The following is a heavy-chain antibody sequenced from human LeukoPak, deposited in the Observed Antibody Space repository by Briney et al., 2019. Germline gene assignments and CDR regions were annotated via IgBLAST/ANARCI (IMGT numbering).Heavy chain of an antibody. J-gene: IGHJ3*02. CDR1: GYTFTGYY. CDR2: INPNSGGT. CDR3: ARDLRIHYYDSSGYFGDAFDI. D-gene: IGHD3-22*01. Sequence: GASVKVSCKASGYTFTGYYMHWVRQAPGQGLEWMGWINPNSGGTNYAQKFQGRVTMTRDTSISTAYMELSRLRSEDTAVYYCARDLRIHYYDSSGYFGDAFDIWGQGTTVTVSS. V-gene: IGHV1-2*02.